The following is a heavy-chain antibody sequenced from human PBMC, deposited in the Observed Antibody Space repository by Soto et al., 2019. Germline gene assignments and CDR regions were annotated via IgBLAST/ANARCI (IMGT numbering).Heavy chain of an antibody. V-gene: IGHV4-34*01. CDR2: INHSGIT. CDR3: ATGRTFRSGGSWGYFDY. CDR1: GGSFSGYY. D-gene: IGHD2-15*01. Sequence: PSETLSLTGAVYGGSFSGYYCSWIRQPPGKGLEWLGEINHSGITNYNPSLKSRVTISVDTSKNQFSLKLSSVTAAETAVYYCATGRTFRSGGSWGYFDYLGQGTLVTFSS. J-gene: IGHJ4*02.